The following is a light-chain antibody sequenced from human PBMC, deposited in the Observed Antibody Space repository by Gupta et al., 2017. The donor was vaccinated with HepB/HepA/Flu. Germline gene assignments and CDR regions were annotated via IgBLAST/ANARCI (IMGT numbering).Light chain of an antibody. CDR3: QQYYSSPPT. J-gene: IGKJ1*01. CDR1: QTLLYSASSNIRNY. V-gene: IGKV4-1*01. Sequence: DYVLTQSPAPLAVSLGEKAPTHCKSSQTLLYSASSNIRNYLAWYQHKPGQPPRLLIHWTSTRESGVPDRFSGSGSGTDFTLTISSLQAEDLAVYYCQQYYSSPPTFGQGTTVEIK. CDR2: WTS.